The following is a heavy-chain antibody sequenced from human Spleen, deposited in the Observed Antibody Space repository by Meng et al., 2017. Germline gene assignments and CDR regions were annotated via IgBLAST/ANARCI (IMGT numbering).Heavy chain of an antibody. D-gene: IGHD2-15*01. V-gene: IGHV3-7*03. CDR3: ARHWWVVADAFDI. CDR2: IKQDGSEK. Sequence: GESLKISCAASGFTFSSYEMNWVRQAPGKGLEWVANIKQDGSEKYYVDSVKGRFTISRDNSKNTLYLEMKSLTVEDTAVYYCARHWWVVADAFDIWGQGTMVTVSS. J-gene: IGHJ3*02. CDR1: GFTFSSYE.